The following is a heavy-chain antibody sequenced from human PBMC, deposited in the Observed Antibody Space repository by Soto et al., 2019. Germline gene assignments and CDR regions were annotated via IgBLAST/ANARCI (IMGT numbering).Heavy chain of an antibody. Sequence: GESLTISCKGSGYSFTNYFITWVRQMPGKGLEWMGRIDPSDSYTNYSPSFQGHVTISADTSISTAYLQWSSLKASDTAMYYCARHRLTTNDAFEIWGQGTMVTVSS. CDR3: ARHRLTTNDAFEI. V-gene: IGHV5-10-1*01. J-gene: IGHJ3*02. CDR2: IDPSDSYT. D-gene: IGHD4-4*01. CDR1: GYSFTNYF.